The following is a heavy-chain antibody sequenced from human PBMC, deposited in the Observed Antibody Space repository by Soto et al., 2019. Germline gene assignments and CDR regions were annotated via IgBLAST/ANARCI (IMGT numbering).Heavy chain of an antibody. CDR2: ISVYNGNT. CDR3: ARDNEYRFDP. V-gene: IGHV1-18*04. D-gene: IGHD2-2*01. Sequence: QVQLIQSGTEVKKPGASVKVSCKASGYTFTSDGISWVRQAPGQGLEWMGWISVYNGNTNYAQKLQGRVTMTTDTSPSTAYMELRTLRSDDTAVYYCARDNEYRFDPWGQGTLVTVSS. CDR1: GYTFTSDG. J-gene: IGHJ5*02.